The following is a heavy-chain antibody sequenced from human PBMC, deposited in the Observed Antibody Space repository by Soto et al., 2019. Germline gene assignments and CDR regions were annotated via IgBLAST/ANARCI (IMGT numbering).Heavy chain of an antibody. CDR1: FDSIIRSDCC. D-gene: IGHD3-3*02. J-gene: IGHJ5*02. CDR3: ARHSLALRKNNWFDP. V-gene: IGHV4-39*01. CDR2: IFYLGSS. Sequence: LSLTCTVSFDSIIRSDCCWGWVRQPPGKGLEWIGSIFYLGSSYYNPSLKSRVTMSVDTSKNQFSLRLRSVTAADTALYFCARHSLALRKNNWFDPWGQGIMVTVPS.